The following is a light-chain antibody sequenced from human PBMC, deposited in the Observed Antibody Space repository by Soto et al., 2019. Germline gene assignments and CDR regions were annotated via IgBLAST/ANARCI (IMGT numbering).Light chain of an antibody. V-gene: IGLV1-51*01. Sequence: VLTQPPSVSAAPGQKVTTSCSGSTSNIENNYVSWYQQLPGTAPKLLIFDNYKRPSGIPDRFSGSKSGTSATLGITGLQTGDEADYYCGTWDSSLSAYVFGTGTKVTVL. CDR1: TSNIENNY. CDR3: GTWDSSLSAYV. CDR2: DNY. J-gene: IGLJ1*01.